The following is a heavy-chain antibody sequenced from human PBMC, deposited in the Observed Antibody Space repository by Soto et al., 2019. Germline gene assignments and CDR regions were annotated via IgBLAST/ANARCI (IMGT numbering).Heavy chain of an antibody. CDR2: ISYSGTT. CDR3: AREGYNFGPFDY. V-gene: IGHV4-59*01. D-gene: IGHD5-18*01. J-gene: IGHJ4*02. CDR1: GGSLSSYY. Sequence: QVQLQESGPGLVKPSETLSLTCTVSGGSLSSYYWSWIRRPPGMGLEWIASISYSGTTNYNSSLKSRVTISIDTSKIQFSLKFNSVTAADTAVYYCAREGYNFGPFDYWGQGALVTVSS.